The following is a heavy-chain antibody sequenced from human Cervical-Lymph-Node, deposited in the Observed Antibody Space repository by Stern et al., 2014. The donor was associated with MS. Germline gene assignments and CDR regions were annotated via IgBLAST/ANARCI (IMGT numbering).Heavy chain of an antibody. CDR2: ILPIFGIA. CDR1: GGTFSSYA. CDR3: ARQIVVVPAAIEYNWFDP. V-gene: IGHV1-69*17. J-gene: IGHJ5*02. D-gene: IGHD2-2*01. Sequence: VQLVESGAEVKKPGSSVKVSCKASGGTFSSYAISWVRQAPGQGLEWMGGILPIFGIANYAQKFQGRVTIPADKSTSTAYMELSSLRSEDTAVYYCARQIVVVPAAIEYNWFDPWGQGTLVTVSS.